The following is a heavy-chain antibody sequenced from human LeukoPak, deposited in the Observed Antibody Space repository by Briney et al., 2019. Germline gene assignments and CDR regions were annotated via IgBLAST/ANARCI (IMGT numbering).Heavy chain of an antibody. CDR2: ISSSGSAI. V-gene: IGHV3-48*03. CDR3: AKSGLNRFDY. J-gene: IGHJ4*02. Sequence: GGSLRLSCAASGFTFSSYEMNWVRQAPGKGLEWVSYISSSGSAIYYADSVKGRFTISRDNSKNTLYLQMNSLRAEDTAVYYCAKSGLNRFDYWGQGTLVTVSS. D-gene: IGHD2-15*01. CDR1: GFTFSSYE.